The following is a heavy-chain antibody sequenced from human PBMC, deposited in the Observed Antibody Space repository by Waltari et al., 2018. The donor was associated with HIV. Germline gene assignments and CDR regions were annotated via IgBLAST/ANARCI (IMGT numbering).Heavy chain of an antibody. Sequence: EVQLMESGGGLVQSGGSLRLSCAASGFTFYNYWMVWVRQTPVKGLGWVAHIKDDGSEKYYMDSVQGRFAISRDNAKNAMVLQMNSLTAEDTAVYYCARIGTFPHNYAINFWGQGTTVTVSS. V-gene: IGHV3-7*01. J-gene: IGHJ6*02. CDR3: ARIGTFPHNYAINF. CDR1: GFTFYNYW. D-gene: IGHD1-26*01. CDR2: IKDDGSEK.